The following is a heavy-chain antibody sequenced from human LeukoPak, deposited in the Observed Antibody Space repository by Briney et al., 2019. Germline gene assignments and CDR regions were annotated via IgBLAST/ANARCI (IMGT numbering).Heavy chain of an antibody. CDR2: IYYSGST. V-gene: IGHV4-59*08. Sequence: SETLSLTCTVSGGSISSYYWSWIRQPPGKGLEWIGYIYYSGSTNYNPSLKSRVTISVDTSKNQFSLKLNSVTAADTAVYYCARQSITVAGISFDYWGQGTLVTVSS. CDR3: ARQSITVAGISFDY. CDR1: GGSISSYY. J-gene: IGHJ4*02. D-gene: IGHD6-19*01.